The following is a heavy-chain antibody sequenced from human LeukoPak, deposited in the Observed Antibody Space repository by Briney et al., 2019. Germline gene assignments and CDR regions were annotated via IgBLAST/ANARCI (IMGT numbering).Heavy chain of an antibody. Sequence: GGSLRLSCAASGFTFSSYWMNWVRQAPGKGLEWVSYISSSGSTIYYADSVKGRFTISRDNAKNTLYLHINSLRAEDTDLYYCVKDNPLDYWGQGTLVIVSS. CDR2: ISSSGSTI. J-gene: IGHJ4*02. D-gene: IGHD1-14*01. V-gene: IGHV3-48*04. CDR3: VKDNPLDY. CDR1: GFTFSSYW.